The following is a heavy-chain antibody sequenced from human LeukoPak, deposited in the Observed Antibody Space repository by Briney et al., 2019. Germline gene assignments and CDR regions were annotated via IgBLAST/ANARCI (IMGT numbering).Heavy chain of an antibody. CDR3: ATIRGYSYGSIDY. Sequence: GGSLRLSCAASGFTFSSYAMSWVRQAPGKGLEWVSAISGSGGSTYYADSVKGRFTISRDNSKNKLYLQMNSLRAEDTAVYYCATIRGYSYGSIDYWGQGTLVTVSS. CDR1: GFTFSSYA. V-gene: IGHV3-23*01. J-gene: IGHJ4*02. CDR2: ISGSGGST. D-gene: IGHD5-18*01.